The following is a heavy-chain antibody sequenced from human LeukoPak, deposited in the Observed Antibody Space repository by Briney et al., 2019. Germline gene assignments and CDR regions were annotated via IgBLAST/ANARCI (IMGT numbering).Heavy chain of an antibody. CDR3: AKDRTGVTRGVDY. D-gene: IGHD4-23*01. J-gene: IGHJ4*02. V-gene: IGHV3-30*18. CDR1: GFTFSSYG. CDR2: ISYDGSNK. Sequence: GGSLRLSCAASGFTFSSYGMHWVRQAPGKGLEWVAVISYDGSNKYYADSVKGRFTISRDNSKNTLYLQMNSLRAEDTAVYYCAKDRTGVTRGVDYWGQGTLVTVSS.